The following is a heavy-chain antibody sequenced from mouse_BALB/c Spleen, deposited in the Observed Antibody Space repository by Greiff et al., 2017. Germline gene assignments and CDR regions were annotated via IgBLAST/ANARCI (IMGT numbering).Heavy chain of an antibody. J-gene: IGHJ2*01. CDR3: TVPYYDYPYFDY. CDR1: GYTFSSYW. CDR2: ILPGSGST. V-gene: IGHV1-9*01. Sequence: QVQLQQSGAELMKPGASVKISCKATGYTFSSYWIEWVKQRPGHGLEWIGEILPGSGSTNYNEKFKGKATFTADTSSNTAYMQLSSLTSEDSAVYYCTVPYYDYPYFDYWGQGTTLTVSS. D-gene: IGHD2-4*01.